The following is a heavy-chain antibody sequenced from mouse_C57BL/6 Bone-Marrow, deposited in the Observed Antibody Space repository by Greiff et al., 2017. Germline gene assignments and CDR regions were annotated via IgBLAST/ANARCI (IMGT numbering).Heavy chain of an antibody. J-gene: IGHJ3*01. D-gene: IGHD2-4*01. Sequence: VQLQQPGAELVKPGASVKLSCKASGYPFTSYWMHWVKQRPGQGLEWIGMIHPNSGSTNYNEKFKSKATLTVDKSSSTAYMQLSSLTSEDSAVYYCASLGGYYDYFAYWGQGTLVTVSA. CDR1: GYPFTSYW. V-gene: IGHV1-64*01. CDR2: IHPNSGST. CDR3: ASLGGYYDYFAY.